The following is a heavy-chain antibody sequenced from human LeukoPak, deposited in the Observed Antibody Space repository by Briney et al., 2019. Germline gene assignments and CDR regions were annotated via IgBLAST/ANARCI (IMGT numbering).Heavy chain of an antibody. CDR1: GFTFSSFW. J-gene: IGHJ4*02. V-gene: IGHV3-74*01. Sequence: DPGGSLRLSCAASGFTFSSFWMNWVRQAPGKGLVRVSRINSDGSSTTYADSVKGRFTISRDNAKNTLYLQMNSLRAEDTAVYYCAREGRVSGYDFDYWGQGTLVTVSS. CDR3: AREGRVSGYDFDY. CDR2: INSDGSST. D-gene: IGHD5-12*01.